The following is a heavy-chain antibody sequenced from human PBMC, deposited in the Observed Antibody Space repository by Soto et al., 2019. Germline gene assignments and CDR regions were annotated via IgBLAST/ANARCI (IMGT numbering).Heavy chain of an antibody. V-gene: IGHV5-10-1*01. J-gene: IGHJ6*02. Sequence: GESLKISCKGSGYSFTSYWISWVRQMPGKGLEWMGRIDPSVSYTNYSPSFQGHVTISADKSISTAYLQWSSLKASDTAMYYCARHSNDFWSGYDYGMDVWRQGTTVTVSS. CDR3: ARHSNDFWSGYDYGMDV. D-gene: IGHD3-3*01. CDR1: GYSFTSYW. CDR2: IDPSVSYT.